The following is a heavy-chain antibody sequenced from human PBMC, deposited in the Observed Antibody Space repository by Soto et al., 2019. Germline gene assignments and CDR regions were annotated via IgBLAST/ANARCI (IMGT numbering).Heavy chain of an antibody. Sequence: SETLSLTCAVYGGSFSGYYWSWIRQPPGKGLEWIGEINHSGSTNYNPSLKSRVTISVDTSKNQFSLKLSSVTAADTAVYYCAREEMATITRFDYWGQGTLVTVSS. CDR1: GGSFSGYY. CDR2: INHSGST. D-gene: IGHD5-12*01. V-gene: IGHV4-34*01. CDR3: AREEMATITRFDY. J-gene: IGHJ4*02.